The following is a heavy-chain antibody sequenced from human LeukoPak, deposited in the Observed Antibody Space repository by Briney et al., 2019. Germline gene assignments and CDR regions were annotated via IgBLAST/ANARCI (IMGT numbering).Heavy chain of an antibody. J-gene: IGHJ5*02. D-gene: IGHD6-13*01. Sequence: SETLSLTCTVSGGSISSYYWSWIRQPPGKGLEWIGYIYYSGSTNYNPSLKSRVTIPVDTSKNQFSLKLSSVTAADTAVCYCARGVAARGWFDPWGQGTLVTVSS. CDR2: IYYSGST. CDR1: GGSISSYY. CDR3: ARGVAARGWFDP. V-gene: IGHV4-59*01.